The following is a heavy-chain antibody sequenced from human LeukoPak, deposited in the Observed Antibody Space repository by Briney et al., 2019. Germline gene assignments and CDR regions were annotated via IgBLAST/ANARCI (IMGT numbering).Heavy chain of an antibody. D-gene: IGHD1-14*01. Sequence: PGGSLSLSCAASVFTFRRYAMSGVPQAPGKGLEWVSTISGSGGSTYYADSVKGRFTISRDNSENTVFLQMNSLRGEDTAVYYCAKIGSDYWGQGTLVTVSS. CDR1: VFTFRRYA. J-gene: IGHJ4*02. CDR2: ISGSGGST. CDR3: AKIGSDY. V-gene: IGHV3-23*01.